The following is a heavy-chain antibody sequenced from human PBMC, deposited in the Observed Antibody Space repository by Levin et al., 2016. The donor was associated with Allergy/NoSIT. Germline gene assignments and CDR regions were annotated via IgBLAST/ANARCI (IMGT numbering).Heavy chain of an antibody. D-gene: IGHD6-19*01. Sequence: GGSLRLSCAASGFTFSSYAMHWVRQAPGKGLEWVAVISYDGSNKYYADSVKGRFTISRDNSKNTLYLQMNSLRAEDTAVYYCARDLIVSGWYRGFDYWGQGTLVTVSS. CDR2: ISYDGSNK. CDR1: GFTFSSYA. J-gene: IGHJ4*02. V-gene: IGHV3-30-3*01. CDR3: ARDLIVSGWYRGFDY.